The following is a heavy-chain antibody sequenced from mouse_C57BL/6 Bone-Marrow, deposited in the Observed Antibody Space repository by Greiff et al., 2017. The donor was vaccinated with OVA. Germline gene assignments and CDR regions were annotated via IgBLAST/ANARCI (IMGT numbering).Heavy chain of an antibody. CDR3: TPYYYGSSYGD. CDR1: GFNIKDDY. J-gene: IGHJ2*01. V-gene: IGHV14-4*01. Sequence: VQLQQSGAELVRPGASVKLSCTASGFNIKDDYMHWVKQRPEQGLEWIGWIDPENGDTEYASKFQGKATITADTSSNTAYLQLSSLTSEDTAVDYCTPYYYGSSYGDWGQGTTLTVSS. CDR2: IDPENGDT. D-gene: IGHD1-1*01.